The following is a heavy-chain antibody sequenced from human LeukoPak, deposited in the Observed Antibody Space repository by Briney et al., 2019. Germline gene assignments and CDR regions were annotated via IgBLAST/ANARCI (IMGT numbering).Heavy chain of an antibody. Sequence: PGGSLRLSCAASGFTFSSYWMHWVRQAPGKGLVWVSRINSDGSSTSYADSVKGRFTISRDNAKNTLYLQMNSLRAEDTAVYYCARVWVRGQLGYDYWGQGTLVTVSS. V-gene: IGHV3-74*01. CDR3: ARVWVRGQLGYDY. D-gene: IGHD6-6*01. CDR2: INSDGSST. CDR1: GFTFSSYW. J-gene: IGHJ4*02.